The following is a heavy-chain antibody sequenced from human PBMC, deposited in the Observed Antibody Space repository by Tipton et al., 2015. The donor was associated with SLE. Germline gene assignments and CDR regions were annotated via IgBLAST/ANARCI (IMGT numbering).Heavy chain of an antibody. D-gene: IGHD6-6*01. J-gene: IGHJ6*02. CDR3: ARSSSSRYYYALDV. CDR2: IYSGGNT. CDR1: GFTVSNDY. Sequence: SLRLPCAASGFTVSNDYMAWVRQAPGKGLEWVSIIYSGGNTYSADSVNGRFTISRDNSQNTLYLQMNSLRAEDTAVYYCARSSSSRYYYALDVWGQGTTVAVS. V-gene: IGHV3-66*01.